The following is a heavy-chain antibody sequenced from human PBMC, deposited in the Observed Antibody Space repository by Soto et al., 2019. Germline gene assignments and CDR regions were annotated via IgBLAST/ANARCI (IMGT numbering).Heavy chain of an antibody. V-gene: IGHV3-9*01. CDR1: GFTFDDYA. Sequence: VQVVESGGGFVQPGRSLRLSCAASGFTFDDYAMHWVRQAPGQGLERVSGITWNSGSTDYAYSVKGRFTISRDNAKHSLFLQMNSLRLEDTAFYYCARARSSSSFYLDSWGERTLVTVSS. CDR2: ITWNSGST. D-gene: IGHD2-2*01. CDR3: ARARSSSSFYLDS. J-gene: IGHJ5*01.